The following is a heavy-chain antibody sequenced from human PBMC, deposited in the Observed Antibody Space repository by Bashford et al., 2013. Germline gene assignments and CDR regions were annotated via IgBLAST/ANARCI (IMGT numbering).Heavy chain of an antibody. CDR2: ISGSGGNT. Sequence: SGGSLRLSCAASGFTFSSYAMNWVRQAPGKGLEWVSGISGSGGNTYYADSVQGRFTISRDNSKNTLYLQMNSLRAEDTAVYYCAKSPNYGSASYPYFFDSWGQGILVTVSS. CDR3: AKSPNYGSASYPYFFDS. V-gene: IGHV3-23*01. J-gene: IGHJ4*02. CDR1: GFTFSSYA. D-gene: IGHD3-10*01.